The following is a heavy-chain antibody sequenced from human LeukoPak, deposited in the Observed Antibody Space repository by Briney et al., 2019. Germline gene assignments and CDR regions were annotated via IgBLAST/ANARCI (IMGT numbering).Heavy chain of an antibody. CDR2: ISGSGGST. V-gene: IGHV3-23*01. J-gene: IGHJ4*02. Sequence: GSLRLSCAASGFTFSSYAMSWVRQAPGKGLEWVSAISGSGGSTYYADSVKGRFTISRDNSKNTLYLQMNSLRAEDTAVYYCAKDYSGAGYSSSWYEVGFDYWGQGTLVTVSS. D-gene: IGHD6-13*01. CDR1: GFTFSSYA. CDR3: AKDYSGAGYSSSWYEVGFDY.